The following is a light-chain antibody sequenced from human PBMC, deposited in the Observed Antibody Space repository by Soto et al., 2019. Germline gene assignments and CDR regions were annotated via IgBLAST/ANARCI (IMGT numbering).Light chain of an antibody. CDR3: QQYYGSPWT. CDR2: DAS. CDR1: HSVNSY. J-gene: IGKJ1*01. Sequence: EIVLTQSPATLSLSPGERATLSCRASHSVNSYLAWYQQKPGQAPRLLIYDASKRATDVPARFSGSGSGTDFTLTISSLEPEDFAVYYCQQYYGSPWTFGQGTKVEVK. V-gene: IGKV3-11*01.